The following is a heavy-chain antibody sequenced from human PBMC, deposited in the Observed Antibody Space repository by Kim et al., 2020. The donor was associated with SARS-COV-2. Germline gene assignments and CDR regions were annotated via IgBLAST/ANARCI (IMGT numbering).Heavy chain of an antibody. D-gene: IGHD3-10*01. CDR1: EDSMTRYY. Sequence: SETLSLTCIVSEDSMTRYYWTWIRQPAGKGLEWIGHIYGSGATTYNPSLKGRVTVSLDTSRNQLSLKLTSVTAADTALYYCARAGPITGRSRYFDSWGQGALVTVSS. J-gene: IGHJ4*02. CDR3: ARAGPITGRSRYFDS. CDR2: IYGSGAT. V-gene: IGHV4-4*07.